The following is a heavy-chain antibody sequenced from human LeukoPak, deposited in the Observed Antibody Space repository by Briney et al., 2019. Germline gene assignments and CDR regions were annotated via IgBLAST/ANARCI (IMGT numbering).Heavy chain of an antibody. J-gene: IGHJ4*02. V-gene: IGHV3-7*01. Sequence: GGSLRLSCAASGFTFSTSWMTWVRQAPGMGLAWVATINQDGRETYFVDSVKGRFTISRDSAKSSLYLQMHSLRAEDTAIYYCVKPYYYSSGSLNWGQGTLVTVSS. CDR2: INQDGRET. D-gene: IGHD3-10*01. CDR3: VKPYYYSSGSLN. CDR1: GFTFSTSW.